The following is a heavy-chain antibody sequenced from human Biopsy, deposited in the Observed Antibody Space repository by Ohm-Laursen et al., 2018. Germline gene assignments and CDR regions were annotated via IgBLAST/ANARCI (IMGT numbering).Heavy chain of an antibody. CDR1: GGSIINNY. Sequence: SETRSLTCTVSGGSIINNYWSWIRQPPGKGLEWIGYIYFTGSTNYNPSLKSRVTISVDTSKNQFSLRLSSVTAADTAVYYCARDSGGMATILDAFDLWGQGTMVTVSP. V-gene: IGHV4-59*01. CDR3: ARDSGGMATILDAFDL. CDR2: IYFTGST. J-gene: IGHJ3*01. D-gene: IGHD5-24*01.